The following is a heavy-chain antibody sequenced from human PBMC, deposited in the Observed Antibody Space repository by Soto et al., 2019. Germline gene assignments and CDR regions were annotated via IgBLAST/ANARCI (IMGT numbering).Heavy chain of an antibody. J-gene: IGHJ4*02. CDR1: GGSISSSSYY. V-gene: IGHV4-39*01. Sequence: SETLSLTCTVSGGSISSSSYYWGRIRRPPVKGLEWIGSTYYSGSTYYNPSLKSRVTISVDTSKNQFSLKLSSVTAADTAVYYCARLQGHVVPAAVTFDCWGQGTLVTVSS. CDR2: TYYSGST. CDR3: ARLQGHVVPAAVTFDC. D-gene: IGHD2-2*01.